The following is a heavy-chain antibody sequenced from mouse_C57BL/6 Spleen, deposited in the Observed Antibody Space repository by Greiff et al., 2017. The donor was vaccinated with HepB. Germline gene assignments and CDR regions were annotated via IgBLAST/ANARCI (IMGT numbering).Heavy chain of an antibody. J-gene: IGHJ4*01. V-gene: IGHV1-81*01. Sequence: VQLVESGAELARPGASVKLSCKASGYTFTSYGISWVKQRTGQGLEWIGEIYPRSGNTYYNEKFKGKATLTADKSSSTAYMELRSLTSEDSAVYFCARRNSNYGTGAMDYWGQGTSVTVSS. CDR1: GYTFTSYG. CDR2: IYPRSGNT. D-gene: IGHD2-5*01. CDR3: ARRNSNYGTGAMDY.